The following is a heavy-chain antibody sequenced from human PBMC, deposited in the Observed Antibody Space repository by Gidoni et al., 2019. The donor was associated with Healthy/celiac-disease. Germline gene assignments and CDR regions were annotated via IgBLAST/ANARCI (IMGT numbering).Heavy chain of an antibody. D-gene: IGHD3-3*01. Sequence: VQLVESGGVLVQPGCARRLSCAASGFTFGSYAISWVRQAPGKGLEWFSAISGSGGSTYYADSVKGRFTISRDNSKNTLYLQMNSLRAEDTAVYYCAKDEYYDFWSGYPDYWGQGTLVTVSS. CDR2: ISGSGGST. J-gene: IGHJ4*02. CDR3: AKDEYYDFWSGYPDY. CDR1: GFTFGSYA. V-gene: IGHV3-23*04.